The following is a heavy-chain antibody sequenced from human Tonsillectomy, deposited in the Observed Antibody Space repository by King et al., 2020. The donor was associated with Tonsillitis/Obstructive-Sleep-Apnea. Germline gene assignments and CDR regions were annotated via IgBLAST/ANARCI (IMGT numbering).Heavy chain of an antibody. Sequence: VQLQQWGAGLLKPSETLSLTCAVSGGSFSGYYWSWIRQPPGKGLEWIGEINHSGSTNYNPSLKSRVTISVDTSKNQFSLKLSSVTAADTAVYYCATIGVRGYYYYYMDV. CDR3: ATIGVRGYYYYYMDV. D-gene: IGHD3-10*01. J-gene: IGHJ6*03. CDR2: INHSGST. V-gene: IGHV4-34*01. CDR1: GGSFSGYY.